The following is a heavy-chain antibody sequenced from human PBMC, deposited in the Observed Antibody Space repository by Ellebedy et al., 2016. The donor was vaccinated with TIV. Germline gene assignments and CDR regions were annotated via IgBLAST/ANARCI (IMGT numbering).Heavy chain of an antibody. D-gene: IGHD1-7*01. V-gene: IGHV3-21*04. Sequence: GESLKISCAASGFPFSSYSMNWVRQAPGKGLEWVSSISSSSSYIYYADSVKGRFTISRDNSKNTLYLQMNNLRAEDTAVYYCAKRLELRRVPDYWGQGTLVTVSS. CDR1: GFPFSSYS. CDR3: AKRLELRRVPDY. CDR2: ISSSSSYI. J-gene: IGHJ4*02.